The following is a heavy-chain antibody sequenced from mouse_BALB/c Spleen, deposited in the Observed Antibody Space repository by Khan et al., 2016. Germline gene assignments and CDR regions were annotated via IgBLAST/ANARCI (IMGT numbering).Heavy chain of an antibody. CDR2: INSAGGDT. CDR3: TRHYYGSSFWFAY. CDR1: EYEFPSHD. V-gene: IGHV5-2*01. Sequence: EVELVESGGGLVQPGESLKLSCESNEYEFPSHDMSWVRKTPEKRLELVAVINSAGGDTYYPDTRERRFIISRDNTQKTLYRQMSSLRSEDTALYYCTRHYYGSSFWFAYWGQGTLVTVSA. J-gene: IGHJ3*01. D-gene: IGHD1-1*01.